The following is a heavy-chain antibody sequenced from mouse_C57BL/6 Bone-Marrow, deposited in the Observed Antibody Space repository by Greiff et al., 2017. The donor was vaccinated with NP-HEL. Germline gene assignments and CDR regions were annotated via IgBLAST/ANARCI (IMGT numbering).Heavy chain of an antibody. J-gene: IGHJ2*01. CDR3: IYYGNLYYFDY. CDR2: INPSSGYT. D-gene: IGHD2-1*01. CDR1: GYTFTSYW. Sequence: VQLQQSGAELAKPGASVKLSCKASGYTFTSYWMHWVKQRPGQGLEWIGYINPSSGYTKYNQKFKDKATLTADKSSSTAYMQLSSLTSEDSAVYYCIYYGNLYYFDYWGRGTTLTVSS. V-gene: IGHV1-7*01.